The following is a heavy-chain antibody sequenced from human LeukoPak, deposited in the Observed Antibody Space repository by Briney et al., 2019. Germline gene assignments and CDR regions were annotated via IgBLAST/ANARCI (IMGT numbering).Heavy chain of an antibody. Sequence: GGSVRLSCAASGFTFSSYAMSWVRQSPGKGLEWVSAISGSGGSTYYADSVKGRFTISRDNSKNTLYLQMNSLRAEDTAVYYCAGSLGYSSSWPIYYYYYYMDVWGKGTTVTVS. CDR2: ISGSGGST. V-gene: IGHV3-23*01. D-gene: IGHD6-13*01. J-gene: IGHJ6*03. CDR3: AGSLGYSSSWPIYYYYYYMDV. CDR1: GFTFSSYA.